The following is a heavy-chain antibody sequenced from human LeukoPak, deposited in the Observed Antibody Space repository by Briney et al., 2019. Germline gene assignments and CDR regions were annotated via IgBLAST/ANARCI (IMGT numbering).Heavy chain of an antibody. Sequence: GSLRLSCAAPGFTFNKYTMNWVRQAPGKGLEWVSSITSSSSYIYYADSVKGRFTISRDNAKKSLSLQMNSLRAEDTAVYYCARDGDTVLTRGYYYYMDVWGKGTTLTVSS. V-gene: IGHV3-21*01. CDR3: ARDGDTVLTRGYYYYMDV. D-gene: IGHD4-23*01. J-gene: IGHJ6*03. CDR1: GFTFNKYT. CDR2: ITSSSSYI.